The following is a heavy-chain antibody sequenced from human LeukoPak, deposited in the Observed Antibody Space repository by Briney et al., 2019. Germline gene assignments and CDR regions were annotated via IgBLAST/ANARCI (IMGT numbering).Heavy chain of an antibody. D-gene: IGHD3-22*01. J-gene: IGHJ4*02. V-gene: IGHV3-11*06. CDR3: ARDGRGYYDSSGYPDY. CDR2: ISSSSYT. Sequence: PGGSLKLSCAASGFIFSDYYMTWIRQAPGKGLEWISYISSSSYTDYADSVMGRFTISRDNAKNSLYLQMDSLRAEDTAVYYCARDGRGYYDSSGYPDYWGQGTLVTVPS. CDR1: GFIFSDYY.